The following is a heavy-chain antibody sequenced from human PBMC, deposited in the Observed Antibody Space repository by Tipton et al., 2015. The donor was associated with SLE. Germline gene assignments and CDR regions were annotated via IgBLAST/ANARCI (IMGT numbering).Heavy chain of an antibody. CDR3: AREGQLWRAFDI. D-gene: IGHD6-13*01. CDR2: IYYSGST. V-gene: IGHV4-59*01. J-gene: IGHJ3*02. CDR1: GGSFSGYY. Sequence: LRLSCAVYGGSFSGYYWSWIRQPPGKGLEWIGYIYYSGSTNYNPSLKSRVTISVDTSKNQFSLKLSSVTAADTAVYYCAREGQLWRAFDIWGQGTMVTVSS.